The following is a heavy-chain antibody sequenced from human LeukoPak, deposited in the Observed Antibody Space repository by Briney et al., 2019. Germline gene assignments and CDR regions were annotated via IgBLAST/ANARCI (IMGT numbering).Heavy chain of an antibody. CDR2: ITAYSGNT. J-gene: IGHJ4*02. V-gene: IGHV1-18*04. CDR1: GYTFTTYG. CDR3: ARTIVAGQFDY. D-gene: IGHD5-12*01. Sequence: ASVKVSCKASGYTFTTYGITWVRQAPGQGLEWMGWITAYSGNTNYAQKFQGRVTMTTDTSTSTAYMELRSLRSDDTAVYYCARTIVAGQFDYWGQGTLVTVSS.